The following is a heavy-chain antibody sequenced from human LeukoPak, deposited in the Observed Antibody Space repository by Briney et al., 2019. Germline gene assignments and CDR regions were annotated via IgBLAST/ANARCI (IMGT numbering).Heavy chain of an antibody. Sequence: AASVKVSCKASGYIFTNFDINWVRQATGQGLEWMGWMNPNSGNKGYAQKFQGRVTMTMNTSITTAYMELSSLRSEDTAVYYCARGPQWRGDYYYMDVWGRGTTVTVSS. J-gene: IGHJ6*03. CDR1: GYIFTNFD. V-gene: IGHV1-8*01. CDR3: ARGPQWRGDYYYMDV. CDR2: MNPNSGNK. D-gene: IGHD6-19*01.